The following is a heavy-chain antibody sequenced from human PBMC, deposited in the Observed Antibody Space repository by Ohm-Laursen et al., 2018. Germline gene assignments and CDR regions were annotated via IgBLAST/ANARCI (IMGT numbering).Heavy chain of an antibody. CDR3: AKVPDSSGYFPLFDY. Sequence: SLRLSCAASGFTFADYAMHWVRQAPGKGLEWVSGISWNSGSIGYADSVKGRFTISRDNAKNSLYLQMNSLRAEDTALYYRAKVPDSSGYFPLFDYWGQGTLVTVSS. CDR2: ISWNSGSI. J-gene: IGHJ4*02. V-gene: IGHV3-9*01. CDR1: GFTFADYA. D-gene: IGHD3-22*01.